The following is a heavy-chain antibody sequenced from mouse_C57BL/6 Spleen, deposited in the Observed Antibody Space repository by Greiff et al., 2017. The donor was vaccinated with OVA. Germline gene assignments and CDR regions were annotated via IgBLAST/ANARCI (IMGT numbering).Heavy chain of an antibody. Sequence: VQLKESGPGLVKPSQSVFLTCTVTGISITTGNYRWSWLRQFPGNKLEWIGYIYYSGTITYNPSLTSRTTITRDTPKNQFFLEMNSLTAEDTATYYYARVYLTGAYFDYWGQGTTLTVSS. V-gene: IGHV3-5*01. CDR2: IYYSGTI. CDR3: ARVYLTGAYFDY. J-gene: IGHJ2*01. CDR1: GISITTGNYR. D-gene: IGHD4-1*01.